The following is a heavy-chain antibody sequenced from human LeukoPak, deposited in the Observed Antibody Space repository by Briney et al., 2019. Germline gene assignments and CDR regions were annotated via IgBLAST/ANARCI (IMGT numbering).Heavy chain of an antibody. CDR1: GYTFTDYY. CDR2: INPNSGGT. J-gene: IGHJ2*01. D-gene: IGHD3-16*01. Sequence: GASVKVSCKASGYTFTDYYIHWVRQAPGQGLEWMGWINPNSGGTSYAQKFQGRVTMTRDTSTSTVYMELSSLRSEDTAVYYCARDRGGTRGHWYFDLWGRGTLVTVFS. V-gene: IGHV1-2*02. CDR3: ARDRGGTRGHWYFDL.